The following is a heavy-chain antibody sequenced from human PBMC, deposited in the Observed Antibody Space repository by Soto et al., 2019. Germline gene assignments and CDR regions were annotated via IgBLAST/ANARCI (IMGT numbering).Heavy chain of an antibody. V-gene: IGHV4-59*01. CDR3: ARSIALPSRQIDQ. D-gene: IGHD6-6*01. CDR2: VYDTGST. Sequence: SETLSLTCSVSGGSIRGYYWSWIRQAPGKGLEWIGYVYDTGSTSYNPSLQSRVTISVDPSKKQFSLSLRLVTAADTAVYFCARSIALPSRQIDQWGQGTRVIVSS. CDR1: GGSIRGYY. J-gene: IGHJ4*02.